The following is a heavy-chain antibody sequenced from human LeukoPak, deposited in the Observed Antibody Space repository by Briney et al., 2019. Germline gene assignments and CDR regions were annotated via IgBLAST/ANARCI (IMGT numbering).Heavy chain of an antibody. J-gene: IGHJ4*02. CDR1: GDSISTSNSY. CDR2: IYYSGST. CDR3: ARGRRPPTTYYYGSGSYYTGGFDY. D-gene: IGHD3-10*01. V-gene: IGHV4-39*07. Sequence: SETLSLTCTVSGDSISTSNSYWGWIRQPPGKGLEWIGSIYYSGSTYYNPSLKSRVTISVDTSKNQFSLKLSSVTAADTAVYYCARGRRPPTTYYYGSGSYYTGGFDYWGQGTLVTVSS.